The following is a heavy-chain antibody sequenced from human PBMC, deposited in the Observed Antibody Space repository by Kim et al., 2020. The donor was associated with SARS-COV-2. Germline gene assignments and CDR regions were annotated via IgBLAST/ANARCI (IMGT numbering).Heavy chain of an antibody. Sequence: GGSLRLSCAASGFSFSNFGMHWVRQAPGRGLEWVAVIWYDGSNTYYADPIKGRFTISRDNSKNTLYLQMNSLRVEDTAVYYCAKSRDYDSSGYYYYFEY. CDR3: AKSRDYDSSGYYYYFEY. V-gene: IGHV3-33*06. J-gene: IGHJ4*01. CDR1: GFSFSNFG. D-gene: IGHD3-22*01. CDR2: IWYDGSNT.